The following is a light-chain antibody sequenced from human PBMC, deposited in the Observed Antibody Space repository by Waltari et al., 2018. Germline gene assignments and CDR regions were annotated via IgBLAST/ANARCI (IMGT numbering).Light chain of an antibody. J-gene: IGKJ4*01. CDR3: QQYNYWPPLT. Sequence: EILMTQSPATLSVSPGESATLSCRASQSVNSNLAWYQQKPGQAPRLLISGASTRAPGIPARFSGTGSGTEFTLTITSLQSEDFATYYCQQYNYWPPLTFGGGTKVEI. CDR2: GAS. V-gene: IGKV3-15*01. CDR1: QSVNSN.